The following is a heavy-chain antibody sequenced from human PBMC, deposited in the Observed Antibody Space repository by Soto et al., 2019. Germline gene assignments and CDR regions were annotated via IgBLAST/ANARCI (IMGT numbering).Heavy chain of an antibody. V-gene: IGHV1-8*01. CDR2: MNPNSGNT. J-gene: IGHJ4*02. Sequence: QVQLVQSGAEVKKPGASVKVSCKASGYTFPSYDINWVRQATGQGLEWMGWMNPNSGNTGYAQKFQGRVTMTRNTSIGTAYMGLSSGRSEDTAVYYCARAGWDCSGGSCYSDYWGQGTLVTVSS. D-gene: IGHD2-15*01. CDR1: GYTFPSYD. CDR3: ARAGWDCSGGSCYSDY.